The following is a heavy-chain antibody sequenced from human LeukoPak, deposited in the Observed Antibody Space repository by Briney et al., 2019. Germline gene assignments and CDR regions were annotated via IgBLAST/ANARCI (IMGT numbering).Heavy chain of an antibody. CDR3: ARAQRYDILTGHYFGAFDI. Sequence: SQTLSLTCTVSGGSISSGDYYWSWIRQPPGKGLEWIGYIYYSGSTYYNPSLKSRVTISVDTSKNQFSLKLSSVTAADTAVYYCARAQRYDILTGHYFGAFDIWGQGTMVTVSS. CDR1: GGSISSGDYY. D-gene: IGHD3-9*01. J-gene: IGHJ3*02. V-gene: IGHV4-30-4*01. CDR2: IYYSGST.